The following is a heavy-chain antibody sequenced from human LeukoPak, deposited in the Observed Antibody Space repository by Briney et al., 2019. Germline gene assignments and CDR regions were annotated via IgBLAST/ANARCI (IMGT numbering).Heavy chain of an antibody. CDR2: IYSVGST. CDR3: AREGGSCYFDY. Sequence: GGSLRLSCAAPGFTVSSNYMSWVRQAPGKGLEWVSVIYSVGSTYYADSVRGRFTISRDNSKNTLYLQTNSLTAEDTAVYYCAREGGSCYFDYWGQGTLVTVSS. J-gene: IGHJ4*02. D-gene: IGHD2-15*01. CDR1: GFTVSSNY. V-gene: IGHV3-66*02.